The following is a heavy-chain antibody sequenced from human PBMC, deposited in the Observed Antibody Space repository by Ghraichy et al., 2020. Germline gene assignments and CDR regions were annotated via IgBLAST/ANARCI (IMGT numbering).Heavy chain of an antibody. CDR3: ARLGQWLTHYFDY. D-gene: IGHD6-19*01. Sequence: SETLSLTCAVYGGSFSGYYWSWIRQPPGKGLEWIGEINHSGSTNYNPSLKSRVTISVDTSKNQFSLKLSSVTAADTTVYYCARLGQWLTHYFDYWGQGTLVTVSS. CDR2: INHSGST. J-gene: IGHJ4*02. CDR1: GGSFSGYY. V-gene: IGHV4-34*01.